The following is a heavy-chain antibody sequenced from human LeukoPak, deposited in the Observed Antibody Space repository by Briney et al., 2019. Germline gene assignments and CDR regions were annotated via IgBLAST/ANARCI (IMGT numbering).Heavy chain of an antibody. Sequence: GGSLRLSCAASGFTFSSYAMSWVRQAPGKGLEWVSTLSGSGYSTYYADSVKGRFTISRDNSKNTLYLQMNSLRVDDTALYYCAKEGSTTIPATFDYWGQGTLVTVSS. CDR2: LSGSGYST. D-gene: IGHD1-7*01. CDR1: GFTFSSYA. CDR3: AKEGSTTIPATFDY. V-gene: IGHV3-23*01. J-gene: IGHJ4*02.